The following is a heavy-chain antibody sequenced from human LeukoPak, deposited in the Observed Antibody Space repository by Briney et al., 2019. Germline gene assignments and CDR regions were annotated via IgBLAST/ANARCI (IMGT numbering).Heavy chain of an antibody. V-gene: IGHV3-30-3*01. CDR3: AGEYVSNYARYYLDY. CDR2: ISYDGSNK. Sequence: PGRSLRLSCAASGFTFSSYAMHWVRQAPGKGLEWVAVISYDGSNKYYADSVKGRFTISRDNSKNTLYLQMNSLRAEDTAVYYCAGEYVSNYARYYLDYWGQGTLVTVSS. D-gene: IGHD4-11*01. CDR1: GFTFSSYA. J-gene: IGHJ4*02.